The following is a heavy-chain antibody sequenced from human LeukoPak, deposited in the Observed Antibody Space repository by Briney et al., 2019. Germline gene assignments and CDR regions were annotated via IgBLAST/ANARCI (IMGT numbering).Heavy chain of an antibody. V-gene: IGHV4-34*01. Sequence: SETLSLTCAVYGGSFSGYYWSWIRKPPGKGLEWIGEINHSGSTNYNPSLKSRVTISVDTSKNQFSLKLSSVTAADTAVYYCAREGGYCSSTSCYAVDYWGQGTLVTVSS. J-gene: IGHJ4*02. CDR1: GGSFSGYY. CDR3: AREGGYCSSTSCYAVDY. CDR2: INHSGST. D-gene: IGHD2-2*01.